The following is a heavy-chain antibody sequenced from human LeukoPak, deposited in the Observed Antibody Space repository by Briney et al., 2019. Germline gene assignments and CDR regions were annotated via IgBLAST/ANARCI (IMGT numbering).Heavy chain of an antibody. CDR1: GGSISSYY. D-gene: IGHD3-22*01. V-gene: IGHV4-59*08. CDR3: ARLMIVVVHDAFDI. Sequence: PETLSLTCTVSGGSISSYYWSWIRQPPGKGLEWIGYIYYSGTTNYNPSLKSRVTISVDTSKNQFSLKLSSVTAADTAVYYCARLMIVVVHDAFDIWGQGTMVTVSS. CDR2: IYYSGTT. J-gene: IGHJ3*02.